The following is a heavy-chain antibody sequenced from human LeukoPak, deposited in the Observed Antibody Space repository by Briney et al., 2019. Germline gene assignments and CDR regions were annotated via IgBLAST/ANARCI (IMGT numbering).Heavy chain of an antibody. J-gene: IGHJ4*02. CDR2: IIPILGIA. D-gene: IGHD3-10*01. CDR1: GGTFSSYA. CDR3: ASRGDYYGSGSSYPL. Sequence: GASVKVSCKASGGTFSSYAISWVRQAPGQGLEWIGRIIPILGIANYAQKFQGRVTITADKSTSTAYMELSSLRSEDTAVYYCASRGDYYGSGSSYPLWGQGTLVTVSS. V-gene: IGHV1-69*04.